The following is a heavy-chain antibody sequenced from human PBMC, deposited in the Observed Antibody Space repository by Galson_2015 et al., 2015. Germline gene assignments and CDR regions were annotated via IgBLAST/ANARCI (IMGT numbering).Heavy chain of an antibody. CDR2: ISYDGSNK. J-gene: IGHJ4*02. CDR3: AKDQRYSYEKIRGRSIDY. Sequence: SLRLSCAASGFTFSSYGMHWVRQAPGKGLEWVAVISYDGSNKYYADSVKGRFTISRDNSKNTLYLQMNSLRAEDTAVYYCAKDQRYSYEKIRGRSIDYWGQGTLVTVSS. CDR1: GFTFSSYG. V-gene: IGHV3-30*18. D-gene: IGHD5-18*01.